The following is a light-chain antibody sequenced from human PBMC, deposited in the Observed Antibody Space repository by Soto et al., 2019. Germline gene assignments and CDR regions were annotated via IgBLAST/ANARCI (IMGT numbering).Light chain of an antibody. V-gene: IGKV1-5*01. CDR2: GAS. CDR1: QIIGTR. CDR3: QQYSSYPIT. J-gene: IGKJ5*01. Sequence: DIQMTQSPSTLSASIGDRVTITCRASQIIGTRLAWYQQKPGKAPKLLIFGASNLQGGVPSRFSGSGSGTEFTLTMSSLQPDDFATYYCQQYSSYPITFGQGTRLEIK.